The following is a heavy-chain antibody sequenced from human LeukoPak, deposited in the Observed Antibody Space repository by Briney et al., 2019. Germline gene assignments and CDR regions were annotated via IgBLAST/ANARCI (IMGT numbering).Heavy chain of an antibody. Sequence: ASVKVSCKASGYTFTGYYIHWVRQAPGQGLEWMGRINPNTGGTTFAERFQGRVTMTRDTSVSTAYTELSRVRSDDTAVYYCARSPVYSYDTTDPYDGLYNWFDPWGQGTLVTVSS. V-gene: IGHV1-2*02. CDR3: ARSPVYSYDTTDPYDGLYNWFDP. J-gene: IGHJ5*02. D-gene: IGHD3-22*01. CDR2: INPNTGGT. CDR1: GYTFTGYY.